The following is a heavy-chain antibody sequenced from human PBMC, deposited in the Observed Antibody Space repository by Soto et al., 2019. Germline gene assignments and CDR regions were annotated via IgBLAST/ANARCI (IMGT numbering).Heavy chain of an antibody. V-gene: IGHV1-18*01. CDR3: ARVAFCGGATVCRDMAA. J-gene: IGHJ6*02. CDR2: ISADNGNT. D-gene: IGHD2-21*01. Sequence: QIQLVQSGGEAKKPGASVKVSFKSSGYKFISHSITWVRQAPGQGLEWMGRISADNGNTNHAQKLQGRVTMTTDKTTNTDYMDMRSLREDDTAVYYCARVAFCGGATVCRDMAAWGQGTTVTVSS. CDR1: GYKFISHS.